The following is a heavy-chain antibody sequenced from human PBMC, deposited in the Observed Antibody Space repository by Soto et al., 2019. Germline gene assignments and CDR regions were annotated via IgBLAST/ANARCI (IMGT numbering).Heavy chain of an antibody. CDR3: AREQSRSDSSNWYFDC. CDR2: IFHSGTT. J-gene: IGHJ4*02. D-gene: IGHD6-13*01. Sequence: ETLSLTCIVSGDSMSSYSYYWGWIRQPPGKGLEWIGSIFHSGTTTYNPSLTSRVTISVDSSKNQFSLILSSVTAADTALYYCAREQSRSDSSNWYFDCWGQGTLVTVSS. CDR1: GDSMSSYSYY. V-gene: IGHV4-39*02.